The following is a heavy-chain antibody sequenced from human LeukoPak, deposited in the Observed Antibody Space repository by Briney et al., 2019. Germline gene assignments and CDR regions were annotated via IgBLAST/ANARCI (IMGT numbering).Heavy chain of an antibody. CDR2: ISYDGSNK. CDR3: AKSGGGYSSGWFY. J-gene: IGHJ4*02. Sequence: GGSLRLSCAASGFTFSSYGMHWVRQAPGKGLEWVAVISYDGSNKYYADSVKGRFTISRDNSKNTLYLQMNSLRAEDTAVYYCAKSGGGYSSGWFYWGQGTLVTVSS. D-gene: IGHD6-19*01. V-gene: IGHV3-30*18. CDR1: GFTFSSYG.